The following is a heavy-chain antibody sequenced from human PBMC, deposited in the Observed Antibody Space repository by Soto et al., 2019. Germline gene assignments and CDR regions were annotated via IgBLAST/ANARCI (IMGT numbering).Heavy chain of an antibody. V-gene: IGHV3-23*01. Sequence: EVQLLESGGGLVQPGGSLRLSCAASGFTFSSYAMSWVRQAPGKGLEWVSAISGSGGSTYYADSVKGRFIISRDNSKNTVHLQLNSLRAEDTAVYYCSKLASRTTVSTGLDYCGQGTLVTFSS. CDR2: ISGSGGST. CDR1: GFTFSSYA. D-gene: IGHD4-17*01. CDR3: SKLASRTTVSTGLDY. J-gene: IGHJ4*02.